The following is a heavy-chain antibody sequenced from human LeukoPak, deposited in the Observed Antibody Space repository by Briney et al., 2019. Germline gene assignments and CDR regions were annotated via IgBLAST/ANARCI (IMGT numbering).Heavy chain of an antibody. CDR3: ARGGGYYYDSSGYLDY. CDR2: FYSGGST. D-gene: IGHD3-22*01. CDR1: GFTVSSNY. Sequence: GGSLRLSCAASGFTVSSNYMSWVRQAPGKGLEWVSVFYSGGSTYYADSVKGRFSISRDNSKNTLYLQMNSLRAEDTAVYYCARGGGYYYDSSGYLDYWGQGTLVTVSS. J-gene: IGHJ4*02. V-gene: IGHV3-53*01.